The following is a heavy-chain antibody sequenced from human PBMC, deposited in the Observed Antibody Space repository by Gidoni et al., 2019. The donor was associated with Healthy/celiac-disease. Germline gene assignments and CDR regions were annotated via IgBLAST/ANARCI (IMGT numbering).Heavy chain of an antibody. V-gene: IGHV4-59*01. CDR2: IYYSGST. CDR3: ARFPRAATYYYYYYGMDV. J-gene: IGHJ6*02. CDR1: GGSISSYY. D-gene: IGHD2-15*01. Sequence: QVQLQESGPGLVKPSETLSLTCTVSGGSISSYYWSWIRQPPGKGLEWIGYIYYSGSTNYNPSLKSRVTISVDTSKIQFSLKLSSVTAADTAVYYCARFPRAATYYYYYYGMDVWGQGTTVTVSS.